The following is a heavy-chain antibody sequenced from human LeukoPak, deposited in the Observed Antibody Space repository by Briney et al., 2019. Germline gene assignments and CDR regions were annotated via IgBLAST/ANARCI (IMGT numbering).Heavy chain of an antibody. CDR1: GFTFNNYA. V-gene: IGHV3-23*01. J-gene: IGHJ4*02. CDR3: AKGASSGWFSTFEY. CDR2: ISGSGFTT. Sequence: PGGSLRLSCVGSGFTFNNYAMSWVRQAPGKGLEWVSAISGSGFTTYYADSVKGRFTISRDSSETTLYLQLNSLRAEDTAVYYCAKGASSGWFSTFEYWGQGVLVTVSS. D-gene: IGHD6-19*01.